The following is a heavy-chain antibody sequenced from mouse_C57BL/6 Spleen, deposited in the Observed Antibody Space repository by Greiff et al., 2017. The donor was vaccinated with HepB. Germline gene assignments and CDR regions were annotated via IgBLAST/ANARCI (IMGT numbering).Heavy chain of an antibody. V-gene: IGHV7-3*01. CDR1: GFTFTDYY. Sequence: EVKLMESGGGLVQPGGSLSLSCAASGFTFTDYYMSWVRQPPGKALEWLGFIRNKANGYTTEYSASVKGRFTISRDNSQSILYLQMNALRAEDSATYYCARLRSYDGYPFDYWGQGTTLTVSS. J-gene: IGHJ2*01. CDR3: ARLRSYDGYPFDY. CDR2: IRNKANGYTT. D-gene: IGHD2-3*01.